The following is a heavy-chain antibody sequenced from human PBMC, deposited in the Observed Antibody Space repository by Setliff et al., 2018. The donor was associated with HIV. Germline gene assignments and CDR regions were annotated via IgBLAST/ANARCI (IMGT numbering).Heavy chain of an antibody. CDR2: INPKSGAT. D-gene: IGHD6-13*01. Sequence: ASVKVSCKAFGYTFTGYYMHWVRQAPGQGLEWMGWINPKSGATNYTQNFQGRVTMSRDTSISTAYMELSRLKSDDTAVYFCARDPGYKSSWYGAFDIWGQGTMVTVSS. CDR3: ARDPGYKSSWYGAFDI. J-gene: IGHJ3*02. CDR1: GYTFTGYY. V-gene: IGHV1-2*02.